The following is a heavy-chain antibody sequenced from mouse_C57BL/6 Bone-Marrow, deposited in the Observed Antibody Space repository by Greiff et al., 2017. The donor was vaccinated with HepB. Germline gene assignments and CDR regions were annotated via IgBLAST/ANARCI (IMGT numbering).Heavy chain of an antibody. V-gene: IGHV1-76*01. J-gene: IGHJ4*01. CDR3: ARGGTTVVAPYYAMDY. CDR1: GYTFTDYY. CDR2: IYPGSGNT. D-gene: IGHD1-1*01. Sequence: VQLQQSGAELVRPGASVKLSCKASGYTFTDYYINWVKQRPGQGLEWIARIYPGSGNTYYNEKFKGKATLTAEKSSSTAYMQLSSLTSEDSAVYFWARGGTTVVAPYYAMDYWGQGTSVTVSS.